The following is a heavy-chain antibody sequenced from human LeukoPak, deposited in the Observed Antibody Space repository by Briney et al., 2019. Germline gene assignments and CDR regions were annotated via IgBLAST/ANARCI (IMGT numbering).Heavy chain of an antibody. CDR1: GDSVSSNSAA. CDR3: ARSAGHFDY. V-gene: IGHV6-1*01. Sequence: SQTLSLTCALSGDSVSSNSAAWNWVRQSPSRGLEWLGRTYYRSKWYNDYTLSVKSRITINPDTSKNQFSLQLNSVTPEGMAVYYCARSAGHFDYWGQGTLVTVSS. J-gene: IGHJ4*02. CDR2: TYYRSKWYN.